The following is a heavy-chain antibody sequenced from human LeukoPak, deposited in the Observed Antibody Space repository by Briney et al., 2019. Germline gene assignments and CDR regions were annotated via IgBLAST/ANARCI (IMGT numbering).Heavy chain of an antibody. CDR2: IYSGGNT. Sequence: PGGSLRLSCAASGFTFNNYWMSWVRQAPGKGLEWVSVIYSGGNTYYADSVKGRFTISRDTSKNTLYLQMNSLRAEDTAVYYCASGSYYYYYMDVWGKGTTVTVSS. J-gene: IGHJ6*03. V-gene: IGHV3-53*01. CDR1: GFTFNNYW. CDR3: ASGSYYYYYMDV.